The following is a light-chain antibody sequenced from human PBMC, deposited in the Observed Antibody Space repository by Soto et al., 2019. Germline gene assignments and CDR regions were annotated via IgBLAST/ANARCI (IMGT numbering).Light chain of an antibody. V-gene: IGKV3-15*01. Sequence: PGERATLSCWASETVATNLAWYPQKPGQAPRLLISGASTRAAGISDRFRGSGSGTEFTLTISSLRSEDSAIYYCQQYFEWPPMTFGQGTKVEI. J-gene: IGKJ1*01. CDR2: GAS. CDR1: ETVATN. CDR3: QQYFEWPPMT.